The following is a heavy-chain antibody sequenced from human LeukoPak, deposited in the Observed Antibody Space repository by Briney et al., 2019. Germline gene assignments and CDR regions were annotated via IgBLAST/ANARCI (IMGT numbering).Heavy chain of an antibody. CDR1: GGSFSDYY. D-gene: IGHD6-13*01. CDR2: INHRGVT. V-gene: IGHV4-34*01. J-gene: IGHJ4*02. CDR3: ARTVGSTASLSY. Sequence: PSETLSLTCAVYGGSFSDYYWTWVRQPPGNGLEWIGEINHRGVTTYYPSLKSRVTISIDTYRNQFSLTMHSLTAADTAVYYCARTVGSTASLSYWGQGTLVTVSS.